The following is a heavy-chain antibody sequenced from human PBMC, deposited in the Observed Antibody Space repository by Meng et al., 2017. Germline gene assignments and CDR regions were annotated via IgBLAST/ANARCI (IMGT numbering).Heavy chain of an antibody. V-gene: IGHV1-2*06. Sequence: ASVKVSCKPSGYPFTAYYIHWVRQAPGQGLEWMGHIIPNSGDTLYAPKFQGRVSMTADTSIGTAYVELSGLRSDDTAIYYCVRDENISLGKLFGDYWGQGNRVT. D-gene: IGHD2-21*01. CDR3: VRDENISLGKLFGDY. CDR1: GYPFTAYY. J-gene: IGHJ4*02. CDR2: IIPNSGDT.